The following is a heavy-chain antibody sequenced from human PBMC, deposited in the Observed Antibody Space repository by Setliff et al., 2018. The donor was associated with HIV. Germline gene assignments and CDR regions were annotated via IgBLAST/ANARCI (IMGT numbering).Heavy chain of an antibody. V-gene: IGHV4-39*07. Sequence: SETLSLTCTVSGGSISSSNYYWGWIRQPPGKGLEWIGSIYYSGSTYYNPSLKSRVTISVDTSKNHFSLKLSSVTAADTAMYFCAREVPSNTGSYYKKYWGQGTLVTVSS. CDR1: GGSISSSNYY. CDR2: IYYSGST. D-gene: IGHD3-10*01. J-gene: IGHJ4*02. CDR3: AREVPSNTGSYYKKY.